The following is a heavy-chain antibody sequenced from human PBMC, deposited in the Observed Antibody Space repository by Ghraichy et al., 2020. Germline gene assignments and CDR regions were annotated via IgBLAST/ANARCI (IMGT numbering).Heavy chain of an antibody. CDR1: GYTFTGYY. CDR3: ARDPYYYDSSETNAFDI. CDR2: INPNTGGT. Sequence: ASVKVSCKASGYTFTGYYMHWVRQAPGQGLEWMGWINPNTGGTNYAQKFQGRVTMTRDTSISTAYMELSRLRSDDTAVYYCARDPYYYDSSETNAFDIWSQGTMGTVSS. V-gene: IGHV1-2*02. J-gene: IGHJ3*02. D-gene: IGHD3-22*01.